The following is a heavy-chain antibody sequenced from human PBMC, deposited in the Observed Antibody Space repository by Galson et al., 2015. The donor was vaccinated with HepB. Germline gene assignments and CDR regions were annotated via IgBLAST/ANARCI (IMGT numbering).Heavy chain of an antibody. CDR2: MNTNTGKP. V-gene: IGHV7-4-1*02. J-gene: IGHJ6*03. D-gene: IGHD3-3*01. Sequence: SCKASGYTSTDYVVNWVRQAPGQGLEWMGWMNTNTGKPTYAPGFAGRFVFSLDTSVTTAYLQISSLETDDTAVYYCARSPLRFLDWLPYYDYYYMDVWGEGTTVTV. CDR1: GYTSTDYV. CDR3: ARSPLRFLDWLPYYDYYYMDV.